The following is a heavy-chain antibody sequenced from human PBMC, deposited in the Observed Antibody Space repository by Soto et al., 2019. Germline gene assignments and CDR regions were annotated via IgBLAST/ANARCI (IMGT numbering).Heavy chain of an antibody. CDR2: ISGGGDST. J-gene: IGHJ3*02. Sequence: EVQLLESGGGLVQPGGSLRLSCTASGFTFRNYAMSWVRQAPGKGLEWVSGISGGGDSTYYADSVKGRFTISRDNSKDTLYLQVTSLRAEDSALYYCAKKDGTDGYYAAFDIWGRGTMVTVSS. V-gene: IGHV3-23*01. CDR1: GFTFRNYA. CDR3: AKKDGTDGYYAAFDI. D-gene: IGHD3-22*01.